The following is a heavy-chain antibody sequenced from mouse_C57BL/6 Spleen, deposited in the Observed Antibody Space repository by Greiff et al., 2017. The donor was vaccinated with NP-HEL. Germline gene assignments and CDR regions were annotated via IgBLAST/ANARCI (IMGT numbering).Heavy chain of an antibody. CDR1: GYTFTSYG. CDR3: ARRTDYFDY. CDR2: IYPRSGNT. Sequence: VQLKESGAELARPGASVKLSCKASGYTFTSYGISWVKQRTGQGLEWIGEIYPRSGNTYYNEKFKGKATLTADKSSSTAYMELRSLTSEDPAVYFCARRTDYFDYWGQGTTLTVSS. V-gene: IGHV1-81*01. J-gene: IGHJ2*01.